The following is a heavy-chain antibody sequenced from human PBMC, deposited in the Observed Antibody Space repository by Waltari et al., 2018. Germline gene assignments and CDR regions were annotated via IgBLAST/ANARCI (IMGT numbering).Heavy chain of an antibody. CDR2: FDPEDGET. CDR1: GYTFTELS. CDR3: ATALAYCSSTSCYSYFDY. D-gene: IGHD2-2*01. V-gene: IGHV1-24*01. Sequence: VQLVQSGAEVKKPGATVKISCKASGYTFTELSMHWVRQAPGKGLEWMGGFDPEDGETIYAQKFQGRVTMTEDTSTDTAYMELSSLRSEDTAVYYCATALAYCSSTSCYSYFDYWGQGTLVTVSS. J-gene: IGHJ4*02.